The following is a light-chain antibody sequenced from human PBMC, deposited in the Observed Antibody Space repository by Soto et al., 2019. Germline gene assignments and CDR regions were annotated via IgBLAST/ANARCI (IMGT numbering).Light chain of an antibody. CDR3: SSYTGSSTHVV. CDR1: SSDVGGYNY. J-gene: IGLJ2*01. V-gene: IGLV2-14*01. CDR2: EVR. Sequence: QSALTQPASVSGSPGQSITISCTGTSSDVGGYNYVSWYQQHPGKAPKLMIYEVRNRPSGVSNRFSGSKSGTTASLTISGLQAEDEADYYCSSYTGSSTHVVFGGGTKLNVL.